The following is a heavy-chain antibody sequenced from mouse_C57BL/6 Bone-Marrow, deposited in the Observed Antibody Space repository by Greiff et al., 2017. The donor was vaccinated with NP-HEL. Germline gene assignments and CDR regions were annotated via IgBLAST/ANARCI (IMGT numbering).Heavy chain of an antibody. D-gene: IGHD2-3*01. J-gene: IGHJ4*01. CDR2: ISSGSSTI. CDR1: GFTFSDYG. Sequence: EVQLVESGGGLVKPGGSLKLSCAASGFTFSDYGMHWVRQAPEKGLEWVAYISSGSSTIYYADTVKGRFTISRDNAKNTLFLQMTSLRSEDTAMYYCARIIYDGYLYAMDYWGQGTSVTVSS. V-gene: IGHV5-17*01. CDR3: ARIIYDGYLYAMDY.